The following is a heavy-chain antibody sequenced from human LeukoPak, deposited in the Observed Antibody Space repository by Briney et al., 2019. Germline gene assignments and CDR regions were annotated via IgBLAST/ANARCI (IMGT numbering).Heavy chain of an antibody. CDR1: GFTFGNFW. CDR3: ARLFGGVTTFDY. CDR2: MKGDGSHI. V-gene: IGHV3-7*01. D-gene: IGHD2-8*02. Sequence: GGSLRLSCAASGFTFGNFWMSWVRQAPGRGLQWVASMKGDGSHIYYVDSVKGRFTISRDNARNSLYLQMNSLRAEDTAVYYCARLFGGVTTFDYWGQGALVTVSS. J-gene: IGHJ4*02.